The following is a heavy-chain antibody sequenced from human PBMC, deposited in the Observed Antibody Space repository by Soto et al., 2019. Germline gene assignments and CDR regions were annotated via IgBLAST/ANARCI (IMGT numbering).Heavy chain of an antibody. Sequence: QVQLVQSGTEVKKPGASVSLSCKASGYTFTTYYIHWVRQAPGQGLEWMGMINPSGGSTTYAQNFQGRVTMTRDTSTSTVYMDLNSLRSDDTAVYYCARATSAGNGRRVDVWGQGTTVTVSS. J-gene: IGHJ6*02. CDR2: INPSGGST. D-gene: IGHD6-13*01. CDR1: GYTFTTYY. CDR3: ARATSAGNGRRVDV. V-gene: IGHV1-46*01.